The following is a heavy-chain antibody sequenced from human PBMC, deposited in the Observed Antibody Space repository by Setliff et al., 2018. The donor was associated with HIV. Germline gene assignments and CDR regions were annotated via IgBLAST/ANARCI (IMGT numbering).Heavy chain of an antibody. J-gene: IGHJ5*02. CDR1: GYIFVEHY. D-gene: IGHD4-17*01. CDR3: ARGTRDYGDYLSS. CDR2: INPDSRGT. Sequence: WASVKVSCKSSGYIFVEHYVHWVRQAPGQGLEWVGRINPDSRGTNYAQTFQGRVAMTGDTATSAAYMELSGLRSDDTAVYYCARGTRDYGDYLSSWGQGTLVTVSS. V-gene: IGHV1-2*06.